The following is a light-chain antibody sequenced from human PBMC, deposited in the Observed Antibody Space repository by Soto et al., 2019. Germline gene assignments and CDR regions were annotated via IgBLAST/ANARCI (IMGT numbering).Light chain of an antibody. J-gene: IGKJ1*01. Sequence: ENGLTQSPGTLPLSPGERATLSCRASQSVRSNLAWYQQKPGQAPRLLIYGASTRATGIPARFSGSGSGTEFTLTISSLESEDFAVFYCQQYNNWPRTFGQGTKVDIK. V-gene: IGKV3-15*01. CDR3: QQYNNWPRT. CDR1: QSVRSN. CDR2: GAS.